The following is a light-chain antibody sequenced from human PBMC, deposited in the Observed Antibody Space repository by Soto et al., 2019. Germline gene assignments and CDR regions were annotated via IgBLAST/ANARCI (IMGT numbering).Light chain of an antibody. J-gene: IGKJ4*01. CDR3: QQYGTWPPNLLT. CDR1: QSVTSS. CDR2: DAS. V-gene: IGKV3D-15*01. Sequence: IVMTQSPAILSVAPGERASLSCRASQSVTSSLAWYQQKPGQSPKLLIYDASTRASGVPARFRGSGSGTDCTLTINRLQSEDSAIYYCQQYGTWPPNLLTFGGGTKVEIK.